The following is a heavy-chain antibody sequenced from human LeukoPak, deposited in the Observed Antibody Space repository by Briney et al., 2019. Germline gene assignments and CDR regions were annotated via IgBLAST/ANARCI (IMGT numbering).Heavy chain of an antibody. J-gene: IGHJ4*02. V-gene: IGHV1-2*02. D-gene: IGHD3-10*01. CDR3: ARAGRVGAITMVRGFDY. CDR1: GYTFTGYY. Sequence: ASVKVSCKASGYTFTGYYMHWVRQAPGQGLKWMGWINPNSGGTNYAQKFQGRVTMTRDTSISTAYMELSRLRSEDTAVYYCARAGRVGAITMVRGFDYWGQGTLVTVSS. CDR2: INPNSGGT.